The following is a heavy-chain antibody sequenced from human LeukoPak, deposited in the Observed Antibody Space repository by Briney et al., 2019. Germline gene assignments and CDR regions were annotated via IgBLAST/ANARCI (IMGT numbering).Heavy chain of an antibody. J-gene: IGHJ4*02. CDR3: ARGLGYCSSTSCPPAFDY. CDR2: IYSGGST. Sequence: GGSLRLSCAASGFTVSSNYMSWVRQAPGKGLEWVSVIYSGGSTYYADSVRGRFTISRDNSKNTLYLQMNSLRAEDTAVYYCARGLGYCSSTSCPPAFDYWGLGTLVTVSS. CDR1: GFTVSSNY. V-gene: IGHV3-53*01. D-gene: IGHD2-2*01.